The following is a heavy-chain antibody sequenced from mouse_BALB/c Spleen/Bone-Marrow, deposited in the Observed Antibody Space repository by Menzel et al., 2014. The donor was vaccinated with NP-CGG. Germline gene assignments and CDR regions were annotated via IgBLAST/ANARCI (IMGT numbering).Heavy chain of an antibody. CDR2: ISTYYGDA. CDR1: GYKFTDYA. V-gene: IGHV1S137*01. J-gene: IGHJ2*01. D-gene: IGHD1-1*01. CDR3: SRESIYYYGSTLDY. Sequence: VQLQQSGAELVRPGVSVKISCKGSGYKFTDYAMHWVKQSHAKSLEWIGVISTYYGDASYNQKFKGKATMTVDKSSSSAYMELARLTSEDSAIYYCSRESIYYYGSTLDYWGQGTTLTVSS.